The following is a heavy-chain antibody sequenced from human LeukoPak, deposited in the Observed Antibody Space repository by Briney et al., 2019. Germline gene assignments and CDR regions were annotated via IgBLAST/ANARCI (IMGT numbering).Heavy chain of an antibody. Sequence: GGSLRLSCAASGFTFSSYSMNWVRQAPGKGLEWVSYISSSSSTIYYADSVKGRFTISRDNAKNSLYLQMNSLRAEDTAVYYCARERYYDSSGSFDYWGQGTLVTVSS. D-gene: IGHD3-22*01. CDR2: ISSSSSTI. V-gene: IGHV3-48*04. CDR3: ARERYYDSSGSFDY. J-gene: IGHJ4*02. CDR1: GFTFSSYS.